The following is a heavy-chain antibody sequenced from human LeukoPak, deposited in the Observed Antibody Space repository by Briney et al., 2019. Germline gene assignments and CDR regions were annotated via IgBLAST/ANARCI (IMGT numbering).Heavy chain of an antibody. CDR3: ARTDSGTPLFDY. CDR2: IYYSGST. J-gene: IGHJ4*02. V-gene: IGHV4-59*01. Sequence: PSETLSLTCTVSGGSISSYYWSWIRQPPGKGLEWIGYIYYSGSTNYNPSLKSRVTISVDTSKNQFSLKLSSVTAADTAVYYCARTDSGTPLFDYWGQGTLVTVSS. CDR1: GGSISSYY. D-gene: IGHD3-10*01.